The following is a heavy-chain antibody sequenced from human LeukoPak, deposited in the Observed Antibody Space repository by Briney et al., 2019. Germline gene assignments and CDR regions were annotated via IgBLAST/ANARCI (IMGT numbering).Heavy chain of an antibody. CDR1: GGSISSGGYY. J-gene: IGHJ3*02. V-gene: IGHV4-31*03. Sequence: SETLSLTCTVSGGSISSGGYYWSWIRQHPGKGLEWIGYIYYSGSTYYNPSLKSRVTISVDTPKNQFSLKLSSVTAADTAVYYCARVEVFAFDIWGQGTMVTVSS. CDR2: IYYSGST. CDR3: ARVEVFAFDI. D-gene: IGHD1-1*01.